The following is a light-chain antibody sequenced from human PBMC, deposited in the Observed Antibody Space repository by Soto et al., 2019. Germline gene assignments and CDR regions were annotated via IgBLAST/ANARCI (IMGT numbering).Light chain of an antibody. Sequence: EIVLIQSPATLSLSPGERATLSCRASQSVYTYLAWYQQKPGQAPRLLIYNASKRATGIPARFSGSGSGTDFTLTISSLEPEDFAVYYCQQRTNWPPTWTFGQGTKVEIK. V-gene: IGKV3-11*01. J-gene: IGKJ1*01. CDR1: QSVYTY. CDR2: NAS. CDR3: QQRTNWPPTWT.